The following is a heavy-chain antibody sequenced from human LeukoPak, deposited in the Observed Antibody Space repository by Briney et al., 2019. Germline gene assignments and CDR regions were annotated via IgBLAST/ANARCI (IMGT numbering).Heavy chain of an antibody. D-gene: IGHD3/OR15-3a*01. CDR2: IYYSGNT. CDR3: ARQTGSGLFILP. CDR1: GASFHNYY. Sequence: SETLSLTCAVYGASFHNYYWTWIRQPPGKGLEWIGSIYYSGNTYYNASLKGQVSISIDTSKNQFSLRLTSVTAADTAVYYCARQTGSGLFILPGGQGTLVTVSS. V-gene: IGHV4-39*01. J-gene: IGHJ4*02.